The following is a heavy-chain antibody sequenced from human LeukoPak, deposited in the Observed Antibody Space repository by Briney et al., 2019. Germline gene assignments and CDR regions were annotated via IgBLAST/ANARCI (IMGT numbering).Heavy chain of an antibody. CDR1: GYTFTSYG. D-gene: IGHD2-2*02. Sequence: ASVKVSCKASGYTFTSYGISWVRQAPGQGLEWMGWISAYNGNTNYAQKLQGRVTMTTDTSTSTAYMELRSLRSDDTAVYYCARHNEGERYCSSTSCYTAFDYWGQGTLVTVSS. J-gene: IGHJ4*02. V-gene: IGHV1-18*01. CDR2: ISAYNGNT. CDR3: ARHNEGERYCSSTSCYTAFDY.